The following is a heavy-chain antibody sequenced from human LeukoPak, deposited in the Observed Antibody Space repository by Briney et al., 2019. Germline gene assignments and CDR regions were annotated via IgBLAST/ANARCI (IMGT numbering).Heavy chain of an antibody. CDR2: ITGSGGTT. Sequence: GGSLRLSCAASGFTFSGYAMTWVRQAPGKGLEWVSIITGSGGTTFYADSVKGRFTISRDNSKNTLYLQMNSLRAEDTAVYYCARDNWYYDSSGYRLNWFDPWGQGTLVTVSS. CDR1: GFTFSGYA. V-gene: IGHV3-23*01. J-gene: IGHJ5*02. D-gene: IGHD3-22*01. CDR3: ARDNWYYDSSGYRLNWFDP.